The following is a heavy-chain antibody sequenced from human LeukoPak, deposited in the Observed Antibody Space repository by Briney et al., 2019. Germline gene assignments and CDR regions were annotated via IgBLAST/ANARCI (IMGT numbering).Heavy chain of an antibody. D-gene: IGHD2/OR15-2a*01. J-gene: IGHJ6*02. V-gene: IGHV3-66*01. Sequence: GGSLRLSCAASGFTFSSYEMNWVRQAPGKGLEWVSVIYGGGSTYYADSVKGRFTISRDNSKNTLYLQMNSLRAEDTAVYYCARETFYSTYGMDVWGQGTTVTVSS. CDR1: GFTFSSYE. CDR3: ARETFYSTYGMDV. CDR2: IYGGGST.